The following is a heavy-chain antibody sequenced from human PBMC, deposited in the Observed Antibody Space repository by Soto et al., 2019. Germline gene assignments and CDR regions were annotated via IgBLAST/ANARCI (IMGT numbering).Heavy chain of an antibody. V-gene: IGHV4-59*01. CDR3: ARYLGYQSSSDAFDI. J-gene: IGHJ3*02. Sequence: QVQLQESGPGLVKPSETLSLTCSVYGGSITGYYWSWFRQPPGKGLEWIGFIYYTGRTSYNPSLQSRVTISVDTSKIQFSLNLSSVTAADTAMYYCARYLGYQSSSDAFDIWGQGTMVTVSS. D-gene: IGHD2-2*03. CDR2: IYYTGRT. CDR1: GGSITGYY.